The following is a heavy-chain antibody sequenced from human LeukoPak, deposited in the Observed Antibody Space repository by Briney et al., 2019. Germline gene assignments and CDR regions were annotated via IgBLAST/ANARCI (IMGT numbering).Heavy chain of an antibody. V-gene: IGHV3-23*01. Sequence: QSGGSLRLSCAASGFTFSSYAMSWVRQAPGKGLEWVSAISGSGGSTYYADSVKGRFTISRDNSKNTLYLQMNSLRAEDTAVYYCAKDLGRNDVPGWDYWGQGTLVTVSS. CDR1: GFTFSSYA. J-gene: IGHJ4*02. CDR2: ISGSGGST. CDR3: AKDLGRNDVPGWDY. D-gene: IGHD1-1*01.